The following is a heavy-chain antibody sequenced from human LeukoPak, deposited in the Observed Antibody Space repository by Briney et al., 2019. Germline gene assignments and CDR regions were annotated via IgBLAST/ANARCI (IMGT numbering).Heavy chain of an antibody. J-gene: IGHJ4*02. V-gene: IGHV3-30*03. CDR3: AIGVRSGYDRLDF. D-gene: IGHD5-12*01. CDR2: ISYDGLNK. Sequence: GGSLRLSCAASGLTFSYYGIHWVRQAPGKGLEWVAVISYDGLNKNYADSVKGRFTISRDNSKNTLYLQMNSLRVEDTAVYYCAIGVRSGYDRLDFWGQETLVTVS. CDR1: GLTFSYYG.